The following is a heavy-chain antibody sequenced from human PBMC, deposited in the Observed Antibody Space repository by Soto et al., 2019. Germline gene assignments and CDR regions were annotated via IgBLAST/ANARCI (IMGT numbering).Heavy chain of an antibody. D-gene: IGHD5-18*01. CDR3: ARGGVFGYSYGLIYYGMDV. Sequence: PSETLSLTCAVYGGSFSGYYWGWIRQPPGKGLEWIGEINHSGSTNYNPSLKSRVTISVDTSKNQFSLKLSSVTAADTAVYYCARGGVFGYSYGLIYYGMDVWGQGTTVTVSS. V-gene: IGHV4-34*01. CDR2: INHSGST. J-gene: IGHJ6*02. CDR1: GGSFSGYY.